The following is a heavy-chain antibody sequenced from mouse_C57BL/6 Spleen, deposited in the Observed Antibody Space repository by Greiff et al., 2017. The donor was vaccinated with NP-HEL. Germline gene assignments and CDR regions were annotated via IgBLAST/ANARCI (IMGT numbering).Heavy chain of an antibody. CDR1: GYTFTSYW. J-gene: IGHJ1*03. CDR2: IDPSDSET. D-gene: IGHD1-1*02. Sequence: VQLQQPGAELVRPGSSVKLSCKASGYTFTSYWMHWVKQRPIQGLEWIGNIDPSDSETHYTQKFKDKATLTVDKSSSTAYMQLSSLTSEDSAVYYCARFYGRRYFDVWGTGTTVTVSS. V-gene: IGHV1-52*01. CDR3: ARFYGRRYFDV.